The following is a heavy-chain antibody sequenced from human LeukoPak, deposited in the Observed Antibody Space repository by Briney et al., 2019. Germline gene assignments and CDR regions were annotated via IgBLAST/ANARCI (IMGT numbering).Heavy chain of an antibody. CDR3: ASGYSYGFLFEY. D-gene: IGHD5-18*01. Sequence: PGGSLRLSCAASGFTFSSYWMHWVSQAPGKRLVWISRINSDGSSTSYADSVKGRFTISRDNAKNTLYLQMNNLRAEDTAVYYCASGYSYGFLFEYWGQGTLLTVSS. CDR2: INSDGSST. J-gene: IGHJ4*02. CDR1: GFTFSSYW. V-gene: IGHV3-74*01.